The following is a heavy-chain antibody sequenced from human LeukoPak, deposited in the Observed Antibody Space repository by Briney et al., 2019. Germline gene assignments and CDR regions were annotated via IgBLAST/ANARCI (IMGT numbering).Heavy chain of an antibody. CDR1: GFTFSSYW. CDR3: AKWGDFDAFDI. CDR2: INSDGSTT. D-gene: IGHD1-26*01. V-gene: IGHV3-74*01. J-gene: IGHJ3*02. Sequence: GGSLRLSCAASGFTFSSYWMHWVRQAPGKGLVWASHINSDGSTTTYADSVRGRFTISRDNAKNTLYLQMNSLRAEDTAVYYCAKWGDFDAFDIWGQGTMVTVSS.